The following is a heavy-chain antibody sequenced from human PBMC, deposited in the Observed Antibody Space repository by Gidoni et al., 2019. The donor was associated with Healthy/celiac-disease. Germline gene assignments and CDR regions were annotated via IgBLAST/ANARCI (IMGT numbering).Heavy chain of an antibody. CDR1: GFTSSSYA. CDR3: AKVANNPGLPRYRYAAGGMDV. J-gene: IGHJ6*04. V-gene: IGHV3-23*01. D-gene: IGHD5-18*01. CDR2: IRGSGVST. Sequence: EVQLLVSGGGVVQPGGAMRLSCAASGFTSSSYAMRWARQAPWKGLELLSAIRGSGVSTYSADSVNGRFTISRDNSKNTLYLQMNSLRAEDTAVYYCAKVANNPGLPRYRYAAGGMDVWGKGTTVTVSS.